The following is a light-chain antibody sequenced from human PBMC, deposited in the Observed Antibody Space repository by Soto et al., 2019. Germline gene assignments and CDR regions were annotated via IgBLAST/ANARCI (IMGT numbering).Light chain of an antibody. Sequence: EIVMTQSPATLSLSLGDRATLSCRASQSVSSYLAWYQQKPGQAPRLLIYGASTRATGIPARFSGSGSETDFTLTISSLQSEDFAVYYCQQYNSWPPSYTFGHGTKLEIK. J-gene: IGKJ2*01. CDR3: QQYNSWPPSYT. CDR2: GAS. V-gene: IGKV3-15*01. CDR1: QSVSSY.